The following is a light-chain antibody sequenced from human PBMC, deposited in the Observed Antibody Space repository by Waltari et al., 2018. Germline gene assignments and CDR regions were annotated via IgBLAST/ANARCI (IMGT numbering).Light chain of an antibody. CDR3: QQYDRAPFT. CDR2: GAT. J-gene: IGKJ3*01. Sequence: VLTQSPGTLSLTPGERATLSCRAGQDITSYVAWYQHRPGQPPRLLIYGATRRATGVADRFSASGSGTDFTLTIRRLEPEDFAVYYCQQYDRAPFTFGPGTKVDI. CDR1: QDITSY. V-gene: IGKV3-20*01.